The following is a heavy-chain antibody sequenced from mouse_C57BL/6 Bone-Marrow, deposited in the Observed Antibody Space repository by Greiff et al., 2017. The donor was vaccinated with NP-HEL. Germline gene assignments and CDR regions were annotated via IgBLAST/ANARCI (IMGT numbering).Heavy chain of an antibody. D-gene: IGHD1-1*01. CDR1: GYTFTDHT. Sequence: VMLQQSDAELVKPGASVKISCKVSGYTFTDHTIHWMKQRPEQGLEWIGYIYPRDGSTKYNEKFKGKATLTADKSSSTAYMQLNSLTSEDSAVYVCASRTFHYYGSSPYFDYWGQGTTLTVSS. V-gene: IGHV1-78*01. J-gene: IGHJ2*01. CDR3: ASRTFHYYGSSPYFDY. CDR2: IYPRDGST.